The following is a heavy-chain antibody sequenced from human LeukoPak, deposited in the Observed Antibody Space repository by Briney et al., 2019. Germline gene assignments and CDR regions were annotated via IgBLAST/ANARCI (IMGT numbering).Heavy chain of an antibody. CDR2: IYYSGST. CDR3: ARGTYYYGSGSYYNHIPNNWFDP. J-gene: IGHJ5*02. Sequence: SQTLSLTCTVSGGSISSGGYYWSWIRRHPGKGLEWIGYIYYSGSTYYNPSLKSRVTISVDTSKNQFSLKLSSVTAADTAVYYCARGTYYYGSGSYYNHIPNNWFDPWGQGTLVTVSS. V-gene: IGHV4-31*03. CDR1: GGSISSGGYY. D-gene: IGHD3-10*01.